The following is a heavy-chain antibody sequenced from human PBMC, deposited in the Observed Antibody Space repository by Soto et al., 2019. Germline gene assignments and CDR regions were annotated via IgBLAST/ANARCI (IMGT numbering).Heavy chain of an antibody. CDR2: IIPILGTA. D-gene: IGHD2-15*01. CDR3: ARDGCSGGSCYPYYYYGMDV. Sequence: QVQLVQSGAEVKKPGSSVKVSCKASGGTFSSYAISWVRQAPGQGLEWMGGIIPILGTANYAQKFQGRVTITADESTSTAYMELCSLRSEDTAVYYCARDGCSGGSCYPYYYYGMDVWGQGTTVTVSS. CDR1: GGTFSSYA. V-gene: IGHV1-69*01. J-gene: IGHJ6*02.